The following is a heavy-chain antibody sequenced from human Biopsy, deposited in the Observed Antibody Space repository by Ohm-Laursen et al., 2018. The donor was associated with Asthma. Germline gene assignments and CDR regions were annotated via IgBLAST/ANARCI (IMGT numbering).Heavy chain of an antibody. D-gene: IGHD3-3*01. CDR2: MSFDGRQT. V-gene: IGHV3-30*18. CDR1: GFTFSSYW. Sequence: SLRLSCTAPGFTFSSYWMSWVRQAPGKGLEWVAVMSFDGRQTYYADSVKGRFTISRDNSKNTLYLQMNSLRAEDTAVYYCAKERYYDFWSGYPIWGQGTMVTVSS. J-gene: IGHJ3*02. CDR3: AKERYYDFWSGYPI.